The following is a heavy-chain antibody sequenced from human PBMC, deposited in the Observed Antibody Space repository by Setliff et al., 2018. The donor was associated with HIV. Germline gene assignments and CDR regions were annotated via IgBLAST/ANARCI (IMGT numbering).Heavy chain of an antibody. D-gene: IGHD2-8*01. V-gene: IGHV4-4*07. CDR3: ARSFGNGNSRLGN. CDR1: GGSIGGFY. CDR2: IYDTGST. Sequence: SETLSLTCTVSGGSIGGFYWNWIRQSAGKGLQWIGRIYDTGSTKYNPSLKSRLTMSLDTSKNQFSLNLDSVTAADTAVFYCARSFGNGNSRLGNWGQGTLVTVSS. J-gene: IGHJ4*02.